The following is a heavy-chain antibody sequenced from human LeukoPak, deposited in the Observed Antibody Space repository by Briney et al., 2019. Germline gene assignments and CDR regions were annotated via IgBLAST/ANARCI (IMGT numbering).Heavy chain of an antibody. V-gene: IGHV3-64*01. Sequence: GGSLRLSCAASGFTFTTYAMHWVRQAPGRRLEYVSAISTDGGGTYYANSVKGRFTISRDNSKNTLYLQMGSLRVEDMAVYYCARYSSGSCYDYWGQGTLVTVSS. CDR1: GFTFTTYA. CDR2: ISTDGGGT. CDR3: ARYSSGSCYDY. J-gene: IGHJ4*02. D-gene: IGHD6-13*01.